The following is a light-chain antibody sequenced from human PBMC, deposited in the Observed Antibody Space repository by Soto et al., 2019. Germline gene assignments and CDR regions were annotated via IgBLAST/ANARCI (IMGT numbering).Light chain of an antibody. CDR2: GAS. Sequence: EILMTQSPATLSVSPGERATLSGRASQSVSSNLAWYQQKPGKSPRLLIYGASTRATGIPARFSGSGSGTEFTLTISSLQSEDFAGEFCQQYKNWPRTFGPGTKVDIK. V-gene: IGKV3-15*01. J-gene: IGKJ3*01. CDR3: QQYKNWPRT. CDR1: QSVSSN.